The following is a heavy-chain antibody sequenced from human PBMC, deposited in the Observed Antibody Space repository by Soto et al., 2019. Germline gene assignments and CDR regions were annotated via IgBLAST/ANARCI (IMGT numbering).Heavy chain of an antibody. Sequence: ETPSLTCMVSGCSFSSGPYYWSWIRQPPGKGLECIGYIYSSGNANYIASLRSRLTISVDTSKNQFSLKLTSVTAADTAVYYCARVIAVGGTRWFDSWGQGTLVTVPS. D-gene: IGHD6-19*01. CDR3: ARVIAVGGTRWFDS. CDR2: IYSSGNA. J-gene: IGHJ5*01. V-gene: IGHV4-61*01. CDR1: GCSFSSGPYY.